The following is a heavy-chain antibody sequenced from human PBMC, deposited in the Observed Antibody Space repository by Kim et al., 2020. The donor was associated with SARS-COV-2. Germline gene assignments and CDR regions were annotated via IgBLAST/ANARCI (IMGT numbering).Heavy chain of an antibody. D-gene: IGHD3-10*01. Sequence: SVKVSCKASGGTFSSYAISWVRQAPGQGLEWMGGIIPIFGTANYAQKFQGRVTITADESTSTAYMELSSLRSEDTAVYYCAGSTQGVGGYFDYWGQGTLVTVSS. V-gene: IGHV1-69*13. J-gene: IGHJ4*02. CDR3: AGSTQGVGGYFDY. CDR2: IIPIFGTA. CDR1: GGTFSSYA.